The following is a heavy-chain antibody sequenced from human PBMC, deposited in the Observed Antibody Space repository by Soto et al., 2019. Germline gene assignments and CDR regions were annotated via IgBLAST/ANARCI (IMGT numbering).Heavy chain of an antibody. J-gene: IGHJ4*02. CDR3: AKCGGQRTAIATDY. CDR2: ISYDGSNK. Sequence: GRYLRLSCAASGFTFSSYGMPWVRQAPGKGLEWVAVISYDGSNKYYADSVKGRFTISRDNSKNTLYLQMNSLRAEDTAVYYCAKCGGQRTAIATDYRYPGTLVTLSS. CDR1: GFTFSSYG. V-gene: IGHV3-30*18. D-gene: IGHD5-18*01.